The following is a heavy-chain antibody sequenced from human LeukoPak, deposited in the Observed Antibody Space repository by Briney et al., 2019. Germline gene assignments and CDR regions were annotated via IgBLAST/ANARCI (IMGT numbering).Heavy chain of an antibody. J-gene: IGHJ3*02. CDR2: IYYNGST. D-gene: IGHD5-12*01. CDR1: GGSISSYY. CDR3: ARVIPPPGDIVPTTLDVFDI. V-gene: IGHV4-59*01. Sequence: SETLSLTCTVSGGSISSYYWTWIRQPPGKGLEWIAYIYYNGSTDYNPSLKSRVTISVDTSKNQFSLSLSSVTAADTAVYYCARVIPPPGDIVPTTLDVFDIWGQGTMVTVSS.